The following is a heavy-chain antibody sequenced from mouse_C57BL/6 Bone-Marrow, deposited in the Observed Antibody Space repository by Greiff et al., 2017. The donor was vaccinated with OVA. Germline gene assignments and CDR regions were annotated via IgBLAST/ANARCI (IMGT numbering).Heavy chain of an antibody. CDR1: GYTFTSYW. CDR2: IDPSDSYT. V-gene: IGHV1-50*01. CDR3: AREGYSNFPMDY. Sequence: QVQLQQPGAELVKPGASVKLSCKASGYTFTSYWMQWVKQRPGQGLEWIGEIDPSDSYTNSNQKFKGKATLTVDTSSSTAYMQLSSLTSEDSAVYDCAREGYSNFPMDYWGQGTSVTVSS. J-gene: IGHJ4*01. D-gene: IGHD2-5*01.